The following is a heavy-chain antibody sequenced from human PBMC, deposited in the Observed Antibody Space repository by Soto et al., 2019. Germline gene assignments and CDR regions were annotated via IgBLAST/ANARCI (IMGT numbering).Heavy chain of an antibody. J-gene: IGHJ3*02. CDR2: ISSSGSTI. CDR3: ARGPYSSGWYVVGVGAFDI. Sequence: EVQLVESGGGLVQPGGSLRLSCAASGFTFSSYEMNWVRQAPGKGLEWVSYISSSGSTIYYADSVKGRFTISRDNAKNSLYLQMNSLRAGDTAVYYCARGPYSSGWYVVGVGAFDIWGQGTMVTVSS. CDR1: GFTFSSYE. V-gene: IGHV3-48*03. D-gene: IGHD6-19*01.